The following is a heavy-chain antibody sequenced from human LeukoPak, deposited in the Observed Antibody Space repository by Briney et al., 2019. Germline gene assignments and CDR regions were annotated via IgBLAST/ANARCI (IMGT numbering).Heavy chain of an antibody. J-gene: IGHJ6*02. Sequence: RSSETLSLTCTVSGGSISSSSNYWGWIRQPPGKGLEWIGSIYYSGSTYYNPSLKSRVTMSVDTSKNQFSLKLSSVTAADTAVYYCARDSGSYFYYYYYGMDVWGQGTTVTVSS. CDR2: IYYSGST. D-gene: IGHD1-26*01. CDR1: GGSISSSSNY. V-gene: IGHV4-39*02. CDR3: ARDSGSYFYYYYYGMDV.